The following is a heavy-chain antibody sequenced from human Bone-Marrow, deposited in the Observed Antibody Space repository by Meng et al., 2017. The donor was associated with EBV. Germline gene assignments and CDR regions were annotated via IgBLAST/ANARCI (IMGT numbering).Heavy chain of an antibody. CDR1: GGSIRSSNW. CDR3: AAGFRELVRSRDY. Sequence: QVQVKEAGPRLVKPSGALSLTCVVSGGSIRSSNWWSWVRQPPGKGLEWIGEIFYGGSTNYNPSLESRVTISVDKSKNQFSLKLSSVTAADTAVYYCAAGFRELVRSRDYWGQGTLVTVSS. V-gene: IGHV4-4*02. D-gene: IGHD3-10*01. CDR2: IFYGGST. J-gene: IGHJ4*02.